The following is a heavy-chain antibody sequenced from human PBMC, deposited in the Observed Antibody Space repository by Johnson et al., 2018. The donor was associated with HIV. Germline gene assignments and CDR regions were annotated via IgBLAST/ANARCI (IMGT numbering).Heavy chain of an antibody. V-gene: IGHV3-30*19. CDR2: IWYDGSNK. CDR1: GVTFSSYG. D-gene: IGHD3-22*01. CDR3: ARDRGIVVAYDAFDI. Sequence: QVQLVESGGGVVQPGGSLRLSCAASGVTFSSYGMHWVRQAPGKGLEWVAVIWYDGSNKYYADSVTGRFTISKDNSKNTRYLQMNSLRPEDTAVYYCARDRGIVVAYDAFDIWGQGTMVTVSS. J-gene: IGHJ3*02.